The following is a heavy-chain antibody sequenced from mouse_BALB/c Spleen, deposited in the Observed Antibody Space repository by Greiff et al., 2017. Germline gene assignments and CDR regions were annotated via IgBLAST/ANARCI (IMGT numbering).Heavy chain of an antibody. V-gene: IGHV14-3*02. J-gene: IGHJ3*01. CDR3: ARGYTTATPWFAY. D-gene: IGHD1-2*01. CDR2: IDPANGNT. CDR1: GFNIKDTY. Sequence: EVQLQQSGAELVKPGASVKLSCTASGFNIKDTYMHWVKQRPEQGLEWIGRIDPANGNTYYNEKFKGKATLTADKSSSTAYMQLSSLTSEDSAVYFCARGYTTATPWFAYWGQGTLVTVSA.